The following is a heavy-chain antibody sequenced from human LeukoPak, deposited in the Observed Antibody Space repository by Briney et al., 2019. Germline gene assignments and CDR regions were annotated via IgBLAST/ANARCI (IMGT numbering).Heavy chain of an antibody. V-gene: IGHV4/OR15-8*01. Sequence: SETLSLTCVVYAGSISRNDWWTWVPQPPGKGLESIAAIYQSGNTNYNPSLKSRVTMSVDKSKSQFSLKLTSVTAADTAVYYCARAPRHEWRRQGWFDPWGQGTLVTVSS. J-gene: IGHJ5*02. CDR1: AGSISRNDW. D-gene: IGHD5-12*01. CDR2: IYQSGNT. CDR3: ARAPRHEWRRQGWFDP.